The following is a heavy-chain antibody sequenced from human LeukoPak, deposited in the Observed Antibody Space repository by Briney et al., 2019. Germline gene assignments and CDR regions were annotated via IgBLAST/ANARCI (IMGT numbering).Heavy chain of an antibody. J-gene: IGHJ4*02. CDR1: GFTLSCCG. CDR2: IRYDGGNA. D-gene: IGHD6-19*01. CDR3: ARDMVAGGPDY. Sequence: HPGGSLRLSCAATGFTLSCCGMHWVRQAPGKGLEWVAFIRYDGGNAYYADSVKGRFTISRDNAKNTLYLQMNSLRAEDTAVYYCARDMVAGGPDYWGQGTLVTVSS. V-gene: IGHV3-30*02.